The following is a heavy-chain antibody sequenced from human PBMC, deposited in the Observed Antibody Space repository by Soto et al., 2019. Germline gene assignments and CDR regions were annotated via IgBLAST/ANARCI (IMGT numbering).Heavy chain of an antibody. V-gene: IGHV3-30*18. CDR1: GFTFSSYG. J-gene: IGHJ4*02. CDR3: AKIPSRIVGASDLGY. CDR2: ISYDGSNK. Sequence: QVQLVESGGGVVQPGRSLRLSCAASGFTFSSYGMHWVRQAPGKGLEWVAVISYDGSNKYYADSVKGRFTISRDNSKNTLYLQMNSLRAEDTAVYYCAKIPSRIVGASDLGYWGQGTLVTVSS. D-gene: IGHD1-26*01.